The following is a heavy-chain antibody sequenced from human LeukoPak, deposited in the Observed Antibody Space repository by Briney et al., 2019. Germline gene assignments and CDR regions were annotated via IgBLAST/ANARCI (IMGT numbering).Heavy chain of an antibody. J-gene: IGHJ6*02. CDR1: GYTFTGYY. D-gene: IGHD3-10*01. CDR2: INPNSGGT. CDR3: ARECRLYGSGSYYYYYGMDV. V-gene: IGHV1-2*02. Sequence: GASVKVSCKAPGYTFTGYYMHWVRQAPGQGLEWMGWINPNSGGTNYAQKFQGRVTMTRDTSISTAYMELSRLRSDDTAVYYCARECRLYGSGSYYYYYGMDVWGQGTTVTVSS.